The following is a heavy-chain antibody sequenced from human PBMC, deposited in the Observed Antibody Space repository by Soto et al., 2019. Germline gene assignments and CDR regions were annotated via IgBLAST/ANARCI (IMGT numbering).Heavy chain of an antibody. CDR2: IIPIFGTA. CDR1: GGTFSSYA. CDR3: ASSGGDCTNGVCHDPTKYYYGMDV. D-gene: IGHD2-8*01. V-gene: IGHV1-69*13. J-gene: IGHJ6*02. Sequence: GASVKVSCKASGGTFSSYAISWVRQAPGQGLEWMGGIIPIFGTANYAQKFQGRVTITADESTSTAYMELSSLRSEDTAVYYCASSGGDCTNGVCHDPTKYYYGMDVWGQGTTVTVS.